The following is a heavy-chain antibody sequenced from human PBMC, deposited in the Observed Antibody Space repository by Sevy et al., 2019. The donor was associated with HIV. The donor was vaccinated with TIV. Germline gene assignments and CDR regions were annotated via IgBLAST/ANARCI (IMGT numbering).Heavy chain of an antibody. V-gene: IGHV3-11*01. D-gene: IGHD4-17*01. Sequence: GESLKISCVASGFTFSDYYMSWIRQAPGKGLEWVSYISGSDGAIYYADSVKGRFTISRDNTKNSLYLQMTSLTAEDTAVYYCARDHVKDGDLGDYYYFAMDVWGQGTTVTVSS. CDR2: ISGSDGAI. CDR3: ARDHVKDGDLGDYYYFAMDV. J-gene: IGHJ6*02. CDR1: GFTFSDYY.